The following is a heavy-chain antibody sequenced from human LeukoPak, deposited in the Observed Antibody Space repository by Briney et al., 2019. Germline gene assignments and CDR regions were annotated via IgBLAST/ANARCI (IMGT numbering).Heavy chain of an antibody. CDR3: AKAQRGFDDFWSGYDY. CDR1: GFAFSSYW. D-gene: IGHD3-3*01. Sequence: GGSLRLSCAASGFAFSSYWMHWVRQGPLKGLVWVSRTNSDGRSTIYADSVKGRFTISRDNSKNTLYVQMNSLRVEDTAVYYCAKAQRGFDDFWSGYDYWGQGSLVTVSS. J-gene: IGHJ4*02. V-gene: IGHV3-74*01. CDR2: TNSDGRST.